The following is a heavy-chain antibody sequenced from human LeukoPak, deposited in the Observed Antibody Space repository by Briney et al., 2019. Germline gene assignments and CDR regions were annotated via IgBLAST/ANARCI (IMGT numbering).Heavy chain of an antibody. CDR1: GFNFIDYS. D-gene: IGHD5-12*01. CDR3: ARDHRYAFDN. CDR2: IGISSGNT. Sequence: GGSLRLSCAASGFNFIDYSMNWFRQAPGKGLEWISYIGISSGNTKYADSVKGRFTISRDKARNSLYLQMNSLRVEDTAVYYCARDHRYAFDNWGHGTLVTVSS. J-gene: IGHJ4*01. V-gene: IGHV3-48*01.